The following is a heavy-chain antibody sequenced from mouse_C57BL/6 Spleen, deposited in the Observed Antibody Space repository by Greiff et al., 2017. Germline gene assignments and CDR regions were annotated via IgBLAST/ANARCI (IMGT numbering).Heavy chain of an antibody. CDR3: TTEGATTGDD. CDR2: IDPEGGDT. D-gene: IGHD1-1*01. CDR1: GFNIKDYY. Sequence: VQLKQSGAELVRPGASVKLSCTASGFNIKDYYMHWVKQRPEQGLEWIGRIDPEGGDTASAPKFQGKATMTADTSSNTAYLQVSSLTSRDTAVYYCTTEGATTGDDWGQGTTLTVSS. J-gene: IGHJ2*01. V-gene: IGHV14-1*01.